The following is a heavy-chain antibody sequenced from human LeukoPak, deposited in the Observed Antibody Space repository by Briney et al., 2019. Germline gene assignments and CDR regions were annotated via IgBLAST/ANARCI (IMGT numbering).Heavy chain of an antibody. Sequence: ASVKVSCKASGGTFSSYAISWVRQAPGQGLEWMGGIIPIFGTANYAQKFQGRVTITADKSTSTAYMELSSLRSDDTAVYYCARDLSGSYDFDYWGQGTLVTVSS. CDR2: IIPIFGTA. D-gene: IGHD1-26*01. V-gene: IGHV1-69*06. J-gene: IGHJ4*02. CDR1: GGTFSSYA. CDR3: ARDLSGSYDFDY.